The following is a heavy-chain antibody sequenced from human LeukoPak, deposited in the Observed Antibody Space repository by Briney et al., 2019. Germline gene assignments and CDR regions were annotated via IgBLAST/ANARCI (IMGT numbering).Heavy chain of an antibody. Sequence: TGRSLRLSCAASGFAFSTYAMYCVRQAPGKGLEWVTVIWYDGSNKYYADSVKGRFTISRDNSKNTLYLQMNSLRAEDTAVYYCARGAYCSDDSCPGAFDIWGQGTMVTVSS. CDR2: IWYDGSNK. CDR3: ARGAYCSDDSCPGAFDI. CDR1: GFAFSTYA. D-gene: IGHD2-15*01. J-gene: IGHJ3*02. V-gene: IGHV3-33*01.